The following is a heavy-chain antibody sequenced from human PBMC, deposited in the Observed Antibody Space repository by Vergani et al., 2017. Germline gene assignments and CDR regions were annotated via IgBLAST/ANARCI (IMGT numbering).Heavy chain of an antibody. D-gene: IGHD2-8*01. J-gene: IGHJ4*02. CDR3: AKNVHQVYTPCVVDY. V-gene: IGHV4-59*01. CDR2: IYYSGST. Sequence: QVQLQESGPGLVKPSETLSLTCTVSGGSISRYYWSWIRQPPGKGLECIGYIYYSGSTNYNPSLKSRVAISVDTSKNQFSLKLSSVTAADTAVYYCAKNVHQVYTPCVVDYWGQGTLVTVSS. CDR1: GGSISRYY.